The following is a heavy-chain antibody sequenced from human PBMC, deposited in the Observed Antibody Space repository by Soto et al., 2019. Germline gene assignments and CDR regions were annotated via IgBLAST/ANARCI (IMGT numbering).Heavy chain of an antibody. CDR1: GGTFSIYG. CDR2: IIPVFGSA. V-gene: IGHV1-69*01. J-gene: IGHJ5*02. CDR3: ARGTSEMVTVTYLVS. Sequence: QVQLVQSGAEVKKPGSSVKVSCKARGGTFSIYGINWVRQAPGQGLEWMGGIIPVFGSANYAQRFPGRVTIIAEQSKGTVYLEVGRLTSEDRAVDFCARGTSEMVTVTYLVSWGQGTLVTVSS. D-gene: IGHD5-18*01.